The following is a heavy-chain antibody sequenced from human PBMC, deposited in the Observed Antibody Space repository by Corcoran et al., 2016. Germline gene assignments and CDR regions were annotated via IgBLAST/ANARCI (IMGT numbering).Heavy chain of an antibody. CDR2: IQHDGSVE. Sequence: QVQLVESGGGVVQPGRSLRLSCAASGFTFRNYGMHWVRQAPGKGLEWVAAIQHDGSVEYYADSVKGRFTISREDLKNTVYLQVNSLRAEDTAVYYCARDDCGTPTCLVAWGKGTLVTVSS. J-gene: IGHJ5*02. CDR3: ARDDCGTPTCLVA. D-gene: IGHD2-2*01. V-gene: IGHV3-33*01. CDR1: GFTFRNYG.